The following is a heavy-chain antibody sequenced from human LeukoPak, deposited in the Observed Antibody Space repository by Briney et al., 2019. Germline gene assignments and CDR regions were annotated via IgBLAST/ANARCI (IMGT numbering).Heavy chain of an antibody. CDR1: GYSISSGYY. Sequence: SETLSLXCAVSGYSISSGYYWGWIRQPPGKGLAWIGSIYHSGSTYYNPSLKSRVTISVDTSKNQFSLKLSSVTAADTAVYYCASNLQTDYGLDYYYMDVWGKGTTVTVSS. CDR2: IYHSGST. V-gene: IGHV4-38-2*01. CDR3: ASNLQTDYGLDYYYMDV. D-gene: IGHD4-17*01. J-gene: IGHJ6*03.